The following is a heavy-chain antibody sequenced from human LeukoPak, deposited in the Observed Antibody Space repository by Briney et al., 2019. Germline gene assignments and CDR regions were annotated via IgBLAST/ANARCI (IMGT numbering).Heavy chain of an antibody. CDR2: ISYDGSNK. D-gene: IGHD5-12*01. Sequence: GGSLRLSCAASGFTFSSYAMHWVRQAPGKGLEGVAVISYDGSNKYYADSVKGRFTISRDNSKNTLYLQMNSLRAEDTAVYYCARGYSGYHDNWFDPWGQGTLVTVSS. CDR1: GFTFSSYA. CDR3: ARGYSGYHDNWFDP. V-gene: IGHV3-30*04. J-gene: IGHJ5*02.